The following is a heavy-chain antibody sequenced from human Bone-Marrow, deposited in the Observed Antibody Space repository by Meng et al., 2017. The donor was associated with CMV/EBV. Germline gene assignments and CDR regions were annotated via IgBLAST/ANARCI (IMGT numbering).Heavy chain of an antibody. V-gene: IGHV3-74*01. CDR1: GFTFSSYW. CDR3: ARDDCSSTSCYEAAFDI. CDR2: INSDGSST. D-gene: IGHD2-2*01. J-gene: IGHJ3*02. Sequence: GESLKISCAASGFTFSSYWMHWVRQAPGKGLVWVSRINSDGSSTNYADSVKGRFTISRDNAKNTLYLQMNSLRAEDTAVYYCARDDCSSTSCYEAAFDIWGQGTMVTVSS.